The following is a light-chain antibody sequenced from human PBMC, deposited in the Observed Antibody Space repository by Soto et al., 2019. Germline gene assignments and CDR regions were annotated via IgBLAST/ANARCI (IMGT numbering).Light chain of an antibody. Sequence: QSALRQPGSESVSPGQSITISCTGTSSDVGGYNYVSWYQQHPGKAPKLMIYDVSNRPSGVSNRFSGSKSGNTASLTISGLQAEDEADYYCSSYTSSSTLYVFGTGT. CDR2: DVS. CDR3: SSYTSSSTLYV. CDR1: SSDVGGYNY. J-gene: IGLJ1*01. V-gene: IGLV2-14*01.